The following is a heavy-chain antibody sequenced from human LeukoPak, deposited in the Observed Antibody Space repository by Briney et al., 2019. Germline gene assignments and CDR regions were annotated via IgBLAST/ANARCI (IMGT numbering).Heavy chain of an antibody. D-gene: IGHD6-25*01. J-gene: IGHJ5*02. CDR2: IYYSGSA. CDR3: ARQSTIAAARIDP. V-gene: IGHV4-39*01. CDR1: GGSISSSSNY. Sequence: SETLSPTCTVSGGSISSSSNYWGWIRQPPGKGLEWIGSIYYSGSAYYSPSLKSRVTVSVDTSKNQFSLKLNSVTAADTALYYCARQSTIAAARIDPWGQGTLVTVSS.